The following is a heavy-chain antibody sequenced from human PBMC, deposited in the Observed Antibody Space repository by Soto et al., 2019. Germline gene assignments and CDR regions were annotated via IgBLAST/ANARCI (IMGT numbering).Heavy chain of an antibody. CDR2: ISGSGGST. V-gene: IGHV3-23*01. CDR1: GFTFSSYA. D-gene: IGHD3-10*01. Sequence: PGGSLRLSCAASGFTFSSYAMSWVRQAPGKGLEWVSAISGSGGSTYYADSVKGRFTISRDNSKNTLYLQMNSLRAEDTAVYYCAKRSYYGSGSPYYYYGMDVWGQGTTVTVSS. CDR3: AKRSYYGSGSPYYYYGMDV. J-gene: IGHJ6*02.